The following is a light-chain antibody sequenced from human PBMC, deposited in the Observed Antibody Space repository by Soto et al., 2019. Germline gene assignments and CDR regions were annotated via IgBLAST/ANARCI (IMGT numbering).Light chain of an antibody. CDR1: QSVSSN. CDR3: QQYNNWPPDRT. CDR2: GAS. J-gene: IGKJ1*01. V-gene: IGKV3-15*01. Sequence: EIVMTQSPATLSVSPGERATLSCRASQSVSSNLAWYQQKPGQAPRLLIYGASTRATGIPASFSGSGSGTEFTLTISSLQSEDFAIYCCQQYNNWPPDRTFGQGTKVEIK.